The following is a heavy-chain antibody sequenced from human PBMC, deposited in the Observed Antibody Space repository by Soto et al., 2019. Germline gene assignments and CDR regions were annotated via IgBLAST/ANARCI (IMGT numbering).Heavy chain of an antibody. V-gene: IGHV3-23*01. D-gene: IGHD1-20*01. J-gene: IGHJ4*02. CDR2: ISANDVGT. CDR3: AKAKNDYNWDNRPPFDY. Sequence: LRLSCEASGFTLRNYAMTWIRQAPGKGLEWVSLISANDVGTYYAESVKTRFAISTDQSRNTVYLQMDSLRADDTAIYYCAKAKNDYNWDNRPPFDYWGQGTLVTVSS. CDR1: GFTLRNYA.